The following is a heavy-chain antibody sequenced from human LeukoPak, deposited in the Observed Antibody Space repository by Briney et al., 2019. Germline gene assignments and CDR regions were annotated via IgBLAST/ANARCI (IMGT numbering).Heavy chain of an antibody. D-gene: IGHD3-10*01. CDR3: ARLYYDYNGYFDY. J-gene: IGHJ4*02. V-gene: IGHV5-10-1*01. Sequence: GESLRIFCKGSGYXFTSYWIIWVRQMPGKGLEWMGRIDPSDSYTKYSPSFQGHVTITADKSISTAYLQWSSLKASDTAMYYCARLYYDYNGYFDYWGQGTLVTVSS. CDR1: GYXFTSYW. CDR2: IDPSDSYT.